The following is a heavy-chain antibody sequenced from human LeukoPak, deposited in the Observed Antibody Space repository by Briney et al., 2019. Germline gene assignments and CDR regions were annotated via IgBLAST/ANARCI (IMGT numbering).Heavy chain of an antibody. V-gene: IGHV3-53*01. CDR2: IYNDGTT. CDR3: AREICGGSCNPPSYMDV. J-gene: IGHJ6*03. CDR1: GFTVSSNY. Sequence: GGSLRLSCAASGFTVSSNYMSWVRQAPGKGPQWVSVIYNDGTTYYADSVKGRFTISRDNSKNTLYLQMNSLRAEDTAVYYCAREICGGSCNPPSYMDVWGNGTTVTVSS. D-gene: IGHD2-15*01.